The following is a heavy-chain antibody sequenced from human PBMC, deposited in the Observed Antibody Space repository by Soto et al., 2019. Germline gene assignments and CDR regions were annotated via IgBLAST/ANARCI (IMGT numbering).Heavy chain of an antibody. V-gene: IGHV4-31*03. CDR2: IYYSGST. J-gene: IGHJ4*02. CDR1: GGSISSGGYY. D-gene: IGHD1-26*01. Sequence: SETLSLTCTVSGGSISSGGYYWSWIRQHPGKGLEWIGYIYYSGSTYYNPSLKIRVTISVDTSKNQFSLKLSSVTAADTAVYYCARGATRTTYYFDYWGQGTLVTVSS. CDR3: ARGATRTTYYFDY.